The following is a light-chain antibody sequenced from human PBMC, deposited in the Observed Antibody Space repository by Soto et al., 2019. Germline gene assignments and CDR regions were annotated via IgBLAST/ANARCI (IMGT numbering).Light chain of an antibody. CDR3: QHSNIDPWT. J-gene: IGKJ1*01. V-gene: IGKV1-5*01. CDR2: DAS. Sequence: DIEMTQSPSTLSASVGDRVTITCRARQTIRRWLPWYQQEPGQAPKVLIYDASTLESGGPARFSGSGSETEYTLTISSLQPEDSATYYCQHSNIDPWTFGQGPKLEIK. CDR1: QTIRRW.